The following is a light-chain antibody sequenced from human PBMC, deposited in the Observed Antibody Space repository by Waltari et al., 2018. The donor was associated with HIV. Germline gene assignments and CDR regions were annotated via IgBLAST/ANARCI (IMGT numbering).Light chain of an antibody. V-gene: IGLV2-14*01. Sequence: QSALTQPASVSGSPGQSITITCTGTSSDIGAYNYVSWYQQHPGKAPKLIIYDVINRPSGVSNRFSGSKSGNTASLTISGLQAEDEADYYCTSYIHPTTGVFGGGTKLTVL. CDR3: TSYIHPTTGV. CDR1: SSDIGAYNY. J-gene: IGLJ2*01. CDR2: DVI.